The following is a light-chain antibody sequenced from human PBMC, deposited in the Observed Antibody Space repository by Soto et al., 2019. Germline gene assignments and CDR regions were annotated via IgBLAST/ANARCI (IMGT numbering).Light chain of an antibody. Sequence: EIVLTQSPGTLSFSSVERAPLSCPASQTVTRNYLAWHQQKPGQTPRLLVYGASSRATGIPDRFSGSGSGTDFTLTISRLEPEDFAVYYCQQHGSSPITFGQGTRLEIK. CDR3: QQHGSSPIT. CDR2: GAS. V-gene: IGKV3-20*01. CDR1: QTVTRNY. J-gene: IGKJ5*01.